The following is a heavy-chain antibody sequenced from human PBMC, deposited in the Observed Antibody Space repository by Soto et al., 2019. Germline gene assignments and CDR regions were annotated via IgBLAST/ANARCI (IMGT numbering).Heavy chain of an antibody. CDR3: ARDRGSFSGSGWSLFDY. CDR1: GDSVPSDSAA. D-gene: IGHD6-19*01. Sequence: STSLSLACAIFGDSVPSDSAAWNWIRQSPSRGLEWLGRTYYRSKWYNDYAVSVKGRITINPDTSKNQFSLQMNSVTPEETAVYYCARDRGSFSGSGWSLFDYWGQGTLVTVSS. CDR2: TYYRSKWYN. V-gene: IGHV6-1*01. J-gene: IGHJ4*02.